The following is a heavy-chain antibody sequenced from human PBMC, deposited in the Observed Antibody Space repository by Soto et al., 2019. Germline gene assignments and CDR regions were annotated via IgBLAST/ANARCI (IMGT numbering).Heavy chain of an antibody. CDR3: ARDKLHYFDY. Sequence: GGSLRLSCAASGFTVSSNYMSWVRQAPGKGLEWVSVIYSGGSTYYADAVKGRFTISRDNSKNTLYLQMNSLRAEDTAVYYCARDKLHYFDYWGQGTLVTVSS. D-gene: IGHD1-26*01. J-gene: IGHJ4*02. CDR2: IYSGGST. CDR1: GFTVSSNY. V-gene: IGHV3-53*01.